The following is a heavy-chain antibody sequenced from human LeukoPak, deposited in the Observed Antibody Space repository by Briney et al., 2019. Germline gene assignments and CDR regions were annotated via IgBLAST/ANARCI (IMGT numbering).Heavy chain of an antibody. J-gene: IGHJ4*02. Sequence: GGSLRLSCAAAGFTFSSYSMNWVRQAPGEGMGWVSSIISSSSYIYYADSVKGRFTISRENAKNSLYLQMNSLRAEDTAVYYCARLGATWIFDYWGQGTLVTVSS. CDR2: IISSSSYI. CDR1: GFTFSSYS. V-gene: IGHV3-21*01. D-gene: IGHD3-16*01. CDR3: ARLGATWIFDY.